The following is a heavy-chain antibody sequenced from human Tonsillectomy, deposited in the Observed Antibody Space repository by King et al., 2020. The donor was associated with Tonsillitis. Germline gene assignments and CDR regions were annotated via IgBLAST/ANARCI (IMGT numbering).Heavy chain of an antibody. V-gene: IGHV3-30*04. CDR1: GFTFSSYA. Sequence: QLVQSGGGVVQPGRSLRLSCAASGFTFSSYAMHWVRQAPGKGLEWVAVISYDGSNKYYADTVKGRFTISRDNSTNTLYLQMNSLRAEDTAVYYCARDHYTAMVKDYFDYWGQGTLVTVSS. CDR3: ARDHYTAMVKDYFDY. D-gene: IGHD5-18*01. CDR2: ISYDGSNK. J-gene: IGHJ4*02.